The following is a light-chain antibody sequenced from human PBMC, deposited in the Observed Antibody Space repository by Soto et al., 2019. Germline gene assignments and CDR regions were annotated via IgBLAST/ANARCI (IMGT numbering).Light chain of an antibody. CDR2: DAS. CDR1: QSVTSY. V-gene: IGKV3-11*01. Sequence: EVVLTQSPATLSLSPGERATLSCRASQSVTSYLAWYQQKPGQAPRLLIYDASNRATGIPARFSGSGSGTDFTLTISSLDPEVFAVYYCQHATNWPFGVGTRVEIK. CDR3: QHATNWP. J-gene: IGKJ4*01.